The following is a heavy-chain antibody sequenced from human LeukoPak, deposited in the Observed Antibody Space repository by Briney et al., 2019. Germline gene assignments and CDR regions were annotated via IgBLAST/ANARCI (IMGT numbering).Heavy chain of an antibody. J-gene: IGHJ4*02. CDR1: GFTFSNSA. Sequence: PGGSLRLSCGASGFTFSNSAMYWVRQPAGKGLELVSVISTNGDRTYYADSVKGRFTISRDNSKNTLYLQMGSLRADDMAVYYCARGVAISSSGWYDTFDYWGQGALVTISS. V-gene: IGHV3-64*02. CDR2: ISTNGDRT. CDR3: ARGVAISSSGWYDTFDY. D-gene: IGHD6-19*01.